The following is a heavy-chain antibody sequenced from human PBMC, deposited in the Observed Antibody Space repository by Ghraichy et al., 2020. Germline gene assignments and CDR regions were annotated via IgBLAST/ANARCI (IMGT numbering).Heavy chain of an antibody. Sequence: SLNISCAGSGFSFDVYAMHWVRQIPGKGLEWVSGISGKRDSVGYVDSVKGRFTISRDNAKTSLYLQMNGLLPEDTALYYCAKDSRRDGFNLLDAFDISSQGTMVTVSS. CDR2: ISGKRDSV. J-gene: IGHJ3*02. CDR1: GFSFDVYA. V-gene: IGHV3-9*01. CDR3: AKDSRRDGFNLLDAFDI. D-gene: IGHD5-24*01.